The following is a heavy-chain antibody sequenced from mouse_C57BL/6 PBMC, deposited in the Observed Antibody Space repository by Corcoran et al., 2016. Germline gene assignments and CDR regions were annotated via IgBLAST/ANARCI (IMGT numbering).Heavy chain of an antibody. D-gene: IGHD1-1*01. V-gene: IGHV1-75*01. CDR2: IFPGSGST. Sequence: QVQLQQSGPELVKPGASVKISCKASGYTFTDYYINWVKQRPGQGLEWIGWIFPGSGSTYYNEKFKGKATLTVDKSSSTAYMLLSSLTSEDSAVYFCARLSKYYYGSRRDWYFDVWGTGTTVTVSS. CDR1: GYTFTDYY. CDR3: ARLSKYYYGSRRDWYFDV. J-gene: IGHJ1*03.